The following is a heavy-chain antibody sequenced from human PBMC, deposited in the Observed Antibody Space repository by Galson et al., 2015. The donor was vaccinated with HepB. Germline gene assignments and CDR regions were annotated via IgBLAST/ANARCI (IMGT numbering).Heavy chain of an antibody. J-gene: IGHJ3*02. CDR2: MNPNNGGT. V-gene: IGHV1-2*02. CDR1: GYTFTGYY. CDR3: ARDWNRYCGGDCYSAFDI. D-gene: IGHD2-21*02. Sequence: SVKVSCKASGYTFTGYYTHWVRQAPGQGLEWMGWMNPNNGGTNYAQKFQGRVTMTRDASITTAYMELSRLRSDDTAVYYCARDWNRYCGGDCYSAFDIWGQGTMVTVSS.